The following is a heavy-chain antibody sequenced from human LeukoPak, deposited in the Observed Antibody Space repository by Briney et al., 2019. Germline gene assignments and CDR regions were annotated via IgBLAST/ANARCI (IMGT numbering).Heavy chain of an antibody. D-gene: IGHD3-10*01. CDR1: GYTFTGYY. Sequence: GASVKVSCKASGYTFTGYYMHWVRQAPGQGLEWMGRINPNSGGTNYAQKFQGRVTMTRDTSISTAYMELSRLRSDDTAVYYCARPAYGSGSYSDYRGQGTLVTVSS. CDR3: ARPAYGSGSYSDY. V-gene: IGHV1-2*06. J-gene: IGHJ4*02. CDR2: INPNSGGT.